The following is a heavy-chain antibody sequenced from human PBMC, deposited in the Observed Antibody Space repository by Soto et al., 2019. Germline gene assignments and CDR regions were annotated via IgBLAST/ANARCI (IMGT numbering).Heavy chain of an antibody. V-gene: IGHV3-7*05. J-gene: IGHJ2*01. D-gene: IGHD2-21*02. CDR2: IKEDETEK. Sequence: QLVESGGGLVQPGGPLRLSCAASGFTFSNYWMGWVRQPPGKGLEWVTNIKEDETEKKYVESVKGRFIISRDNAKNSQYLQMSGLRAEATAVYYCARVSNNGGNSFYRHFDLWGRGTLVTVSS. CDR1: GFTFSNYW. CDR3: ARVSNNGGNSFYRHFDL.